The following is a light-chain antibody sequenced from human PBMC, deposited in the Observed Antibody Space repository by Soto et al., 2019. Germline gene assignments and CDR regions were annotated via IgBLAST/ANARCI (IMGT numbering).Light chain of an antibody. CDR3: QQYDASPLT. CDR1: QSLSTNS. J-gene: IGKJ3*01. Sequence: EIVLTQSPGTLSLSPGERATLSCRASQSLSTNSLAWYQQKPGQTPRLLIYAASTRDIDIPDRFNGSGSGTDFALTISRLEPEDFALYYCQQYDASPLTFGPGTKVDIK. V-gene: IGKV3-20*01. CDR2: AAS.